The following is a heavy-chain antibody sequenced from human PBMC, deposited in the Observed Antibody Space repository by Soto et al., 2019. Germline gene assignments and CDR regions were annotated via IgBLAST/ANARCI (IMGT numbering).Heavy chain of an antibody. Sequence: EVQLVESGGGLVKPGGSLRLSCAASGFTFSNAWMSWVRQGPGKGLEWVGLITSKTYGETTDYSAPVKGRFTISRDDSKNTLYLQLNSLKNEDTAVYYCIHGSGWYDYWGQGTLDTVSS. CDR1: GFTFSNAW. D-gene: IGHD6-19*01. CDR3: IHGSGWYDY. V-gene: IGHV3-15*01. CDR2: ITSKTYGETT. J-gene: IGHJ4*02.